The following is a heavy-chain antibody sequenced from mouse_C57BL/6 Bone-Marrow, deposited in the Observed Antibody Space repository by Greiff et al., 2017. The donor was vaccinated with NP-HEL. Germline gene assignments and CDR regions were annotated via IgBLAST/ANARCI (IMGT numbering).Heavy chain of an antibody. J-gene: IGHJ4*01. CDR2: INPGSGGT. V-gene: IGHV1-54*01. CDR1: GYAFTNYL. CDR3: ARSRKGAMDY. Sequence: QVQLQQSGAELVRPGTSVKVSCKASGYAFTNYLIEWVKQRPGQGLEWIGVINPGSGGTNYNEKFKGKATLTADKSSSTAYMQLSSLTSEDSAVYFCARSRKGAMDYWGQGTSVTVSS.